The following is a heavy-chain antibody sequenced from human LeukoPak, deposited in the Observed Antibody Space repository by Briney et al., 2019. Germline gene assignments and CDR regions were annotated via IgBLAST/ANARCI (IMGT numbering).Heavy chain of an antibody. Sequence: SETLSLTCTVSGGSISNYYWSWLRQPAGKGLEWIGRIYTSGSTNYNPSLKSRVTISVDTSKNQFSLKLSSVTAADTAVYYCARYIVVVPAAIDSLGYGMDVWGQGTTVTVSS. CDR1: GGSISNYY. D-gene: IGHD2-2*02. V-gene: IGHV4-4*07. CDR3: ARYIVVVPAAIDSLGYGMDV. J-gene: IGHJ6*02. CDR2: IYTSGST.